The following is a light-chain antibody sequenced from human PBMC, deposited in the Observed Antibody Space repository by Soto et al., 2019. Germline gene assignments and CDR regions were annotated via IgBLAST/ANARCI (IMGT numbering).Light chain of an antibody. Sequence: DIVMTQTPLSSPVTLGQAASISCRSSQSLVHNDGNTYLSWFQQRPGQPPRLLIYKVSDRFSVVPDRFRGSGAETDFTLTISRVGAEYVGIYYRMQATQSLCTFGQGTKVEIK. CDR2: KVS. V-gene: IGKV2-24*01. J-gene: IGKJ1*01. CDR3: MQATQSLCT. CDR1: QSLVHNDGNTY.